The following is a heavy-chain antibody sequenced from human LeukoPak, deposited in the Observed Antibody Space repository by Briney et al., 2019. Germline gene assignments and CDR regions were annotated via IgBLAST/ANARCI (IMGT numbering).Heavy chain of an antibody. CDR3: ANNGYCSSTSCYKTPYFDY. V-gene: IGHV3-74*01. D-gene: IGHD2-2*02. CDR1: GFTFSSYW. J-gene: IGHJ4*02. CDR2: INSDGSST. Sequence: GGSLRLSCAASGFTFSSYWMHWVRQAPGKGLVWVSRINSDGSSTSYADSVKGRFTISRDNAKNTLYLQMNSLRAEDTAVYYCANNGYCSSTSCYKTPYFDYWGQGTLVTVSS.